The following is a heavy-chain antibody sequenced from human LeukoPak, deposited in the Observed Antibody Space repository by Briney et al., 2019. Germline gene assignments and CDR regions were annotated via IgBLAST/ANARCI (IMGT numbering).Heavy chain of an antibody. V-gene: IGHV3-48*01. D-gene: IGHD3-22*01. CDR2: ISSSSSTI. CDR1: GFTFSSYS. J-gene: IGHJ4*02. Sequence: GGSLRLSRAASGFTFSSYSMNWVRQAPGKGLEWVSYISSSSSTIYYADSVKGRFTISRDNAKNSLYLQMNSLRAEDTAVYYCARLRPPSSGYYYAFDYWGQGTLVTVSS. CDR3: ARLRPPSSGYYYAFDY.